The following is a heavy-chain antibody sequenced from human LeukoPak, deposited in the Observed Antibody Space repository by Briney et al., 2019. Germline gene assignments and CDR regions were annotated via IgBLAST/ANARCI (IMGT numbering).Heavy chain of an antibody. V-gene: IGHV4-39*07. CDR3: ARGASMGMAAAGDFDY. J-gene: IGHJ4*02. D-gene: IGHD6-13*01. CDR1: GGSVSSSSYY. CDR2: IYYSGST. Sequence: SETLSLTCTVSGGSVSSSSYYWGWIRQPPGKGLEWIGSIYYSGSTYYNPSLKSRVTISVDTSKNQFSLKLSSVTAADTAVYYCARGASMGMAAAGDFDYWGQGTLVTVSS.